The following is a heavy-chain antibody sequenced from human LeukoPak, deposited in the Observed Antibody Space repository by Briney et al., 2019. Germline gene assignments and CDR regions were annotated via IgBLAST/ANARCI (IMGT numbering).Heavy chain of an antibody. V-gene: IGHV3-74*01. Sequence: GGSLRLSCAASGFTFSKYWMLWVRQAPGKGLESVSRINTDGTVTTYADSVKGRFTVSRDNADNTMFLQMNSVRDEDTAGYYCATKQWLAPPPDSWGQGTPVTASS. CDR1: GFTFSKYW. CDR3: ATKQWLAPPPDS. D-gene: IGHD6-19*01. CDR2: INTDGTVT. J-gene: IGHJ4*02.